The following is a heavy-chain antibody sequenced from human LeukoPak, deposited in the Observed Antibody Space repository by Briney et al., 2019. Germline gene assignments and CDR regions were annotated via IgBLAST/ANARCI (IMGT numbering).Heavy chain of an antibody. CDR2: INPSGGST. Sequence: ASVKVSCKASGYTFTSYAMNWVRQAPGQGLEWMGIINPSGGSTSYAQKFQGRVTMTRDTSTSTVYMELSSLRSEDTAVYYCARDRPPLAYCGGDCREDYYYYGMDVWGQGTTVTVPS. CDR1: GYTFTSYA. D-gene: IGHD2-21*02. J-gene: IGHJ6*02. CDR3: ARDRPPLAYCGGDCREDYYYYGMDV. V-gene: IGHV1-46*01.